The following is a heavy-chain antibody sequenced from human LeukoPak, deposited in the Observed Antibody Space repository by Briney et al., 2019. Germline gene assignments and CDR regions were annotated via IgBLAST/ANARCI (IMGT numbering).Heavy chain of an antibody. V-gene: IGHV1-69*13. CDR2: IIPIFGTA. CDR3: ARLSHGYGYYFDY. J-gene: IGHJ4*02. Sequence: GASVKVSCKASGYTFTSYAMHWVRQAPGQGLEWMGGIIPIFGTANYAQKFQGRVTITADESTSTAYMELSSLRSEDTAVYYCARLSHGYGYYFDYWGQGTLVTVSS. D-gene: IGHD5-12*01. CDR1: GYTFTSYA.